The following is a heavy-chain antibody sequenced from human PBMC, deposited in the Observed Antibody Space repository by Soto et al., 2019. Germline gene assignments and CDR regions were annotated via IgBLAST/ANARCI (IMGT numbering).Heavy chain of an antibody. CDR2: ISYDGSNK. J-gene: IGHJ6*02. CDR3: AKDGSAAADALLDYYGMDV. D-gene: IGHD3-10*01. CDR1: GFTFSSYG. Sequence: SLRLSCAASGFTFSSYGMHWVRQAPGKGLEWVAVISYDGSNKYYADSVKGRFTISRDNSKNTLYLQMNSLRAEDTAVYYCAKDGSAAADALLDYYGMDVWGQGTTVTVSS. V-gene: IGHV3-30*18.